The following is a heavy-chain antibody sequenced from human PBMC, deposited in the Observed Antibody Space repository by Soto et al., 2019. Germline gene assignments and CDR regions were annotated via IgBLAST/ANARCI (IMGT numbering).Heavy chain of an antibody. J-gene: IGHJ3*02. V-gene: IGHV4-30-4*01. CDR2: IYYSGST. CDR1: GGSISSGDYY. Sequence: PSETLSLTCTVSGGSISSGDYYWSWIRQPPGKGLEWIGYIYYSGSTYYNPSLKSRVTISVDTSKNQFSLKLSSVTAADTAVYYCARERIFNLFRGTALDIWGQGTMVT. D-gene: IGHD3-10*01. CDR3: ARERIFNLFRGTALDI.